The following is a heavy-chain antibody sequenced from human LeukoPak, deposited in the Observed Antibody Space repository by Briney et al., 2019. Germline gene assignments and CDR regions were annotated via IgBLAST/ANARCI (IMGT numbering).Heavy chain of an antibody. Sequence: PGGSLRLSCAASGFTFSSYAMHWVRQAPGKGLEWVAVISYDGSSKYYADSVKGRFTISRDNSKNTLYLQMNSLRAEDTAVYYCARDLEYYDFWSGYYTSPHYYYGMHVWGQGTTVTVSS. CDR2: ISYDGSSK. D-gene: IGHD3-3*01. V-gene: IGHV3-30-3*01. CDR1: GFTFSSYA. J-gene: IGHJ6*02. CDR3: ARDLEYYDFWSGYYTSPHYYYGMHV.